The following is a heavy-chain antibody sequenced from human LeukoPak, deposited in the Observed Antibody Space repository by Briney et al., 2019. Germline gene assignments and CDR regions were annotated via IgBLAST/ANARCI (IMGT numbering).Heavy chain of an antibody. CDR2: ISYDGENK. CDR3: VRGLPFDY. J-gene: IGHJ4*02. D-gene: IGHD4-11*01. CDR1: GFIFNNHT. Sequence: GGSLRLSCAVSGFIFNNHTMHWVRQAPGKGLEWVALISYDGENKYYADSVKGRFTISRDISKNTLYLQMNSLRGEDTALYYCVRGLPFDYWGQGTLVTVPS. V-gene: IGHV3-30*04.